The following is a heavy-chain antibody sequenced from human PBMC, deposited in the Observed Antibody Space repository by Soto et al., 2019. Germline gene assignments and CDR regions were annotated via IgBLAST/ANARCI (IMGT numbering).Heavy chain of an antibody. J-gene: IGHJ6*02. D-gene: IGHD3-3*01. V-gene: IGHV3-23*01. CDR3: AKNGDFWSWGMDV. CDR2: ISSSGDGT. CDR1: GFTFSTYA. Sequence: GGSLRLSCAASGFTFSTYAMTWVRQAPGKGLEWVAIISSSGDGTYYVDSVKGRFTISRDNSRNTLNLQMNSLRAEDTAVYYCAKNGDFWSWGMDVGGQGTTVTVSS.